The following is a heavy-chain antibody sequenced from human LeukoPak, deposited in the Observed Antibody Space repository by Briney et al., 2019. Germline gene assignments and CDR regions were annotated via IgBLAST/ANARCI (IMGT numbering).Heavy chain of an antibody. Sequence: GGSLRLSCVASGFSFDDYAMHWVRQAPGKGLEWVSGINWNSGSIGYADSVKGRFTISRDNAKNSLYLQMNSLRAEDTAVYYCARDRWYSSSWYVSPYYYYYMDVWGKGTTVTVSS. CDR2: INWNSGSI. J-gene: IGHJ6*03. CDR3: ARDRWYSSSWYVSPYYYYYMDV. V-gene: IGHV3-9*01. D-gene: IGHD6-13*01. CDR1: GFSFDDYA.